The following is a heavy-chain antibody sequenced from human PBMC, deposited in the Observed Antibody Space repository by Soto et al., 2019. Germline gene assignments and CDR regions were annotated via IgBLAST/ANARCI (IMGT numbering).Heavy chain of an antibody. Sequence: EVQLLESGGGVVQPGGSLRLSCAASGFTFSAYAMSWVRQAPGKGLEWVSVISGSGDATYYADAVKGRFTISRDNSKNPLYLQMNRLRAEDTAVYYCARQEYSTTWYLNYWGQGTLVTVSS. D-gene: IGHD6-13*01. V-gene: IGHV3-23*01. CDR2: ISGSGDAT. CDR3: ARQEYSTTWYLNY. J-gene: IGHJ4*02. CDR1: GFTFSAYA.